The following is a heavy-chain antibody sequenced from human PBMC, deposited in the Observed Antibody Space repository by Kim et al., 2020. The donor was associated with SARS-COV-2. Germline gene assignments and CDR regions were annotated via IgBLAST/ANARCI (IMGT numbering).Heavy chain of an antibody. Sequence: GGSLRLSCAASGFTFSSYSMNWVRQAPGKGLEWVSSISSSSSYIYYADSVKGRFTISRDNAKNSLYLQMNSLRAEDTAVYYCARDGAVVVAATWNVDYWGQGTLVTVSS. CDR2: ISSSSSYI. D-gene: IGHD2-15*01. V-gene: IGHV3-21*01. CDR1: GFTFSSYS. J-gene: IGHJ4*02. CDR3: ARDGAVVVAATWNVDY.